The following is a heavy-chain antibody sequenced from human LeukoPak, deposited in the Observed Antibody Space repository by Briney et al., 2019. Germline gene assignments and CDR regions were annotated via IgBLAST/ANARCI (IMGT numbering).Heavy chain of an antibody. CDR2: IYHSGST. V-gene: IGHV4-4*02. D-gene: IGHD2-2*01. Sequence: SETLSLTCAVSGGSISSSNWWSWVRQPPGKGLEWIGEIYHSGSTNYNPSLKSRVTISVDKSKNQFSLKLSSVTAADTAVYYCARDRCSSTSCRRRVKWFDPWGQGTLVTVSS. J-gene: IGHJ5*02. CDR1: GGSISSSNW. CDR3: ARDRCSSTSCRRRVKWFDP.